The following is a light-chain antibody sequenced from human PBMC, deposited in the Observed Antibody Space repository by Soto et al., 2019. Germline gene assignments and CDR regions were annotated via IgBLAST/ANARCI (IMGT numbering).Light chain of an antibody. Sequence: EIVLTQSPATLSLSPGERATLSCRASQSVRSYLAWYQQKPGQAPRLLISDASNRASGIPPRFSGSGSGTDFTLTINTLEPEDFAIYYCQQRSNWPWTFGQGTKVDIK. J-gene: IGKJ1*01. CDR1: QSVRSY. CDR2: DAS. CDR3: QQRSNWPWT. V-gene: IGKV3-11*01.